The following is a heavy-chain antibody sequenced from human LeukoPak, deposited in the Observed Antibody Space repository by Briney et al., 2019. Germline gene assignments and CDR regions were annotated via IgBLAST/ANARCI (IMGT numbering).Heavy chain of an antibody. Sequence: PSETLSLTCTVSGGSISSSGDYWGWIRQPPGKGLEWIGSTHYTESENTYSNPSLKSRVTISVDRSANQFSLKLTSVTAADTAMYYCASSTHLVVRHDYWGQGTLVTVST. CDR3: ASSTHLVVRHDY. CDR2: THYTESENT. V-gene: IGHV4-39*01. CDR1: GGSISSSGDY. J-gene: IGHJ4*02. D-gene: IGHD6-6*01.